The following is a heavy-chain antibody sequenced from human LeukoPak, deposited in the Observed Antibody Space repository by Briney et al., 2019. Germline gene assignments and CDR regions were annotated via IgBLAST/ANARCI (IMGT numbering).Heavy chain of an antibody. V-gene: IGHV7-4-1*02. J-gene: IGHJ4*02. D-gene: IGHD3-22*01. CDR1: GYTFTSYA. Sequence: GASVKVSCKASGYTFTSYAMNWVRQAPGQGLEWMGWINTNTGNPTYAQGFTGRFVFSLDTSVSTAYLQISSLKAEDTAVYYCAREVGIYYDSSGPLDYWGQGTLVTVSS. CDR3: AREVGIYYDSSGPLDY. CDR2: INTNTGNP.